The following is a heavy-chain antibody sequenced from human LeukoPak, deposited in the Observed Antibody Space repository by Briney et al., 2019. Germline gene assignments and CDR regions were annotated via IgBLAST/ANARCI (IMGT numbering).Heavy chain of an antibody. CDR2: AYYSGST. D-gene: IGHD3-10*01. J-gene: IGHJ4*02. V-gene: IGHV4-59*08. CDR3: ASHRRSHGSEY. CDR1: GLSFEHYF. Sequence: SETLSLTCTVSGLSFEHYFWSWIRQPPGKGLEWVGYAYYSGSTDYSPSLESRLTISADTSKNQFSLKLRSVTAADTVVYYCASHRRSHGSEYWGQGTLVTVSS.